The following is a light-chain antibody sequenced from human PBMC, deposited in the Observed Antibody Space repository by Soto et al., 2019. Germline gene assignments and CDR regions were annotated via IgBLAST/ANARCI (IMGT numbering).Light chain of an antibody. CDR3: QQTYISPQP. CDR2: SAS. Sequence: DIQMTQSPSPLSAPVGDRATITFRSSQRISSYLNGYQQKPGKTPKFLINSASSLQRGVPSGFSGSGSGTDFTLTISSLQPEHVATYDCQQTYISPQPFGQGTKVERK. CDR1: QRISSY. J-gene: IGKJ1*01. V-gene: IGKV1-39*01.